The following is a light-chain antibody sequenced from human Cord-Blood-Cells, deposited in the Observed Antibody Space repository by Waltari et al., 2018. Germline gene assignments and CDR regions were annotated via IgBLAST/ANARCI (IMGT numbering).Light chain of an antibody. CDR3: QQYDNLPGT. J-gene: IGKJ1*01. CDR1: QDISNY. Sequence: DIQITQSPSSLSAAVGDRVTITCQASQDISNYLNWYQQKPGKAPKLLIYDASNLETGVPPSVSGSGSGTDFTYNISSLPREDIATFCCQQYDNLPGTFGQGTKVEI. V-gene: IGKV1-33*01. CDR2: DAS.